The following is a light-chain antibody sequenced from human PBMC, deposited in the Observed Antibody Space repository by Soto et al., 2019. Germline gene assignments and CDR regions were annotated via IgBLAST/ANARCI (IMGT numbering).Light chain of an antibody. J-gene: IGKJ2*01. CDR1: QGISGW. CDR2: KAS. CDR3: QQYETYFRT. V-gene: IGKV1-5*03. Sequence: DIQMPQSPSTLSASVGDRVTITCRASQGISGWLAWYQQKPGKAPRLLIYKASSLESGVPSRFSGSGFGTEFTLPISSLQPDDSGTYYCQQYETYFRTFGQGTKLDIK.